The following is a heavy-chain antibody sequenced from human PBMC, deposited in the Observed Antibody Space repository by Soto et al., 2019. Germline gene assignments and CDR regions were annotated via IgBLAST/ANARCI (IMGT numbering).Heavy chain of an antibody. Sequence: EVQLLESGGGLVQPGGSLRLSCAASGFTFSSYAMSWVRQAPGKGLEWVSAISGSGGSTYYADSVKGRFTISRDNSKNTLYLQMNSLRAEDTAVYYCAKDGHFDGDYYLDQYFQHWGQGTLVTVAS. CDR1: GFTFSSYA. J-gene: IGHJ1*01. V-gene: IGHV3-23*01. CDR3: AKDGHFDGDYYLDQYFQH. D-gene: IGHD4-17*01. CDR2: ISGSGGST.